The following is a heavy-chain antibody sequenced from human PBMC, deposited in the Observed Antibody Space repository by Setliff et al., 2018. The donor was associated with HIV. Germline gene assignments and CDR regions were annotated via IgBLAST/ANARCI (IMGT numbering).Heavy chain of an antibody. J-gene: IGHJ6*03. D-gene: IGHD3-22*01. CDR3: ARVRNGYYFQRLDYYYMDV. CDR1: GGSFSAYY. Sequence: SETLSLTCAVYGGSFSAYYWSWIRQPPGKGLEWIGEIDHSGSTNYSPSLESRVTISVDTSKNQFSLKLSSVTAADTAVYYCARVRNGYYFQRLDYYYMDVWGKGTTVTVSS. CDR2: IDHSGST. V-gene: IGHV4-34*01.